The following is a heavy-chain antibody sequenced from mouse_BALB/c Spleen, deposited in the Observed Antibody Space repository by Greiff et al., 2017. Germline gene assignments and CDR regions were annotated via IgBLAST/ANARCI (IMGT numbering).Heavy chain of an antibody. CDR2: INPSNGRT. CDR3: ARGGLNYYGSSYEVDY. V-gene: IGHV1S81*02. D-gene: IGHD1-1*01. Sequence: QVQLQQPGAELVKPGASVKLSCKASGYTFTSYWMHWVKQRPGQGLEWIGEINPSNGRTNYNEKFKSKATLTVDKSSSTAYMQLSSLTSEDSAVYYCARGGLNYYGSSYEVDYGGQGTTLTVSS. J-gene: IGHJ2*01. CDR1: GYTFTSYW.